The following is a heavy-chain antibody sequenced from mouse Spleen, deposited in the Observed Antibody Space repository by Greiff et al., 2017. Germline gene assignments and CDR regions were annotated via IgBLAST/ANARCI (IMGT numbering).Heavy chain of an antibody. CDR2: IYPGSGST. CDR1: GYTFTSYW. CDR3: ARTRYYSNYSYEEGYAMDY. D-gene: IGHD2-12*01. Sequence: QVQLQQSGAELVKPGASVKMSCKASGYTFTSYWITWVKQRPGHGLEWIGDIYPGSGSTNYNEKFKSKATLTVDTSSSTAYMQLSSLTSEDSAVYYCARTRYYSNYSYEEGYAMDYWGQGTSVTVSS. J-gene: IGHJ4*01. V-gene: IGHV1-55*01.